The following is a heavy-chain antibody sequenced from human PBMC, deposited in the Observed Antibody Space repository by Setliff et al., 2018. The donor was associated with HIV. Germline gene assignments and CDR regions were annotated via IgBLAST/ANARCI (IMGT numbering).Heavy chain of an antibody. D-gene: IGHD3-3*01. V-gene: IGHV4-31*11. CDR1: GDSITRGGYY. Sequence: PSETLSLTCAVSGDSITRGGYYWSWIRQFAGKGLEWIADIYYSGRTNYNPSLKSRLTVSIDTSKNQLSLQLTSMTAADTDMYFCARAGHYDFLGGFSAQPLDPWGRGILVTVSS. CDR2: IYYSGRT. CDR3: ARAGHYDFLGGFSAQPLDP. J-gene: IGHJ5*02.